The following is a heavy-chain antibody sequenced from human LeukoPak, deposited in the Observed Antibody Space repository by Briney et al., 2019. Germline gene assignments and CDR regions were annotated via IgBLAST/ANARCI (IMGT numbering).Heavy chain of an antibody. CDR2: INPNSGGA. V-gene: IGHV1-2*02. Sequence: ASVKVSCKASGYTFTDYYMYWVRQAPGQGLEWMGWINPNSGGAKYAQKFQGRVTLTRDTSISTAYMELRSLRSDDTAVYYCARDPFGYSYCSGFDYWGQGTLVTVSS. J-gene: IGHJ4*02. CDR1: GYTFTDYY. CDR3: ARDPFGYSYCSGFDY. D-gene: IGHD5-18*01.